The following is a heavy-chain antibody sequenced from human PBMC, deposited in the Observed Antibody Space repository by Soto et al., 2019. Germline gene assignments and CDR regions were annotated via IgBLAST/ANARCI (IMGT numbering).Heavy chain of an antibody. V-gene: IGHV4-30-2*01. J-gene: IGHJ4*02. D-gene: IGHD4-17*01. CDR2: IYHSGST. CDR1: GGSIGSGGYS. CDR3: ARGYGDLPFGFDY. Sequence: QLQLQESGSGLVKPSQTLSLTCAVSGGSIGSGGYSWSWIRQPPGKGLEWIGYIYHSGSTYYNPSLKSRVTISVDRSKNQFSLKLSSVTAADTAVYYCARGYGDLPFGFDYWGQGTLVTVSS.